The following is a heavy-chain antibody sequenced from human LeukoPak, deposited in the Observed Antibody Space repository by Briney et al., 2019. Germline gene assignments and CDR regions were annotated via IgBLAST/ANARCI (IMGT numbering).Heavy chain of an antibody. V-gene: IGHV3-49*03. CDR2: LRGNVYTETT. Sequence: PGGSLRLSCQPSGYTFGNYPTTWFRQAPGKGLEWVCVLRGNVYTETTEYATVGKGRFTLARDDSKMIAYLQMSSLKIEDTAVYYCTRGERYFDIWGRGTLVTVSP. J-gene: IGHJ2*01. CDR3: TRGERYFDI. D-gene: IGHD1-1*01. CDR1: GYTFGNYP.